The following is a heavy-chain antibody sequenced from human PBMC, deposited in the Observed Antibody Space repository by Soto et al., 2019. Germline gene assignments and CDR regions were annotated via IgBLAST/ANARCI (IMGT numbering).Heavy chain of an antibody. CDR1: GYTFTGYY. Sequence: ASVKVSCKASGYTFTGYYMHWVRQAPGQGLEWMGWINPNSGGTNYAQKFQGWVTMTRDTSISTAYMELSRLRSDDTAVYYCARGSTYYYDSSGYSGFDYWGQGTLVTVSS. J-gene: IGHJ4*02. D-gene: IGHD3-22*01. V-gene: IGHV1-2*04. CDR2: INPNSGGT. CDR3: ARGSTYYYDSSGYSGFDY.